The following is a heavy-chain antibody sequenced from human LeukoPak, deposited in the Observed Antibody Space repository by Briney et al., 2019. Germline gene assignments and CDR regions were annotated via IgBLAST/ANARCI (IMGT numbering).Heavy chain of an antibody. CDR1: GGSISSSSYY. CDR3: ARTPVAMVTRGWFDP. CDR2: IYCSGST. V-gene: IGHV4-39*07. J-gene: IGHJ5*02. Sequence: SETLSLTCTVSGGSISSSSYYWGWIRQPPGKGLEWNGSIYCSGSTYYNPSLKSRVTISVDTSKNQFSLKLSSVTAADTAVYYCARTPVAMVTRGWFDPWGQGTLVTVSS. D-gene: IGHD5-18*01.